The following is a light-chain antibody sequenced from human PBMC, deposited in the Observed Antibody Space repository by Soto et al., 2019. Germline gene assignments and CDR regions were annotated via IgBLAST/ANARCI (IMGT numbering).Light chain of an antibody. CDR3: QQYNNWPPLT. J-gene: IGKJ4*01. V-gene: IGKV3-15*01. CDR1: QSVSSN. Sequence: EILMTQSPATLSVSGGERATLSWRASQSVSSNLAWYQQKPGQAPRLLIYGASTRATGIPARFSGSGSGTEFTITISSLQSEDFAVYYCQQYNNWPPLTFGGGTKVDI. CDR2: GAS.